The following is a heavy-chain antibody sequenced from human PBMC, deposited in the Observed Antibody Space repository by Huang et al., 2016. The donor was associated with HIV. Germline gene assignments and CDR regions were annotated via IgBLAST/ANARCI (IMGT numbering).Heavy chain of an antibody. V-gene: IGHV4-34*02. J-gene: IGHJ6*04. CDR1: GGSFTVYF. CDR2: ISHDGTT. Sequence: QVQLQQWGAQLVRPSETLSLTCAVYGGSFTVYFWTWIRQTPGKGLQWIGEISHDGTTNHSPSLRGRVTMSIETSKNQFSLKMTSITAADTATYYCARATATVGYYFFYGLDVWGKGTSVTVS. CDR3: ARATATVGYYFFYGLDV. D-gene: IGHD2-21*02.